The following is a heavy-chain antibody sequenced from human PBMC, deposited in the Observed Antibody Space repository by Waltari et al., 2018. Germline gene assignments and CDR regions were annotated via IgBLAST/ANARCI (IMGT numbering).Heavy chain of an antibody. V-gene: IGHV4-39*01. J-gene: IGHJ3*02. CDR3: AMIAAAGEPFHAFDI. Sequence: QLQLQESGPGLVKPSETLSLTCTVSGGSISSSSYYWGWIRQPPGKGLEWIGSIYYSGSTYYNPSLKSRFTISRDNAKNSLYLQMNSLRAEDTAVYYCAMIAAAGEPFHAFDIWGQGTMVTVSS. CDR2: IYYSGST. D-gene: IGHD6-25*01. CDR1: GGSISSSSYY.